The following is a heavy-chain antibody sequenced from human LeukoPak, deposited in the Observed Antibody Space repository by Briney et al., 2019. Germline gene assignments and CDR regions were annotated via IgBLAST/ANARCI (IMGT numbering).Heavy chain of an antibody. V-gene: IGHV3-33*08. CDR2: IWLDGSNR. Sequence: GGSLRLSCAASGFSFSSYGMHWVRQAPGKGLEWVAIIWLDGSNRYYADSVKGRFTISRDNSKNTLYLQVNSLRAEDTAEYYCARAQPTSSWTAFDIWGQGTMVTVSS. CDR3: ARAQPTSSWTAFDI. CDR1: GFSFSSYG. D-gene: IGHD6-13*01. J-gene: IGHJ3*02.